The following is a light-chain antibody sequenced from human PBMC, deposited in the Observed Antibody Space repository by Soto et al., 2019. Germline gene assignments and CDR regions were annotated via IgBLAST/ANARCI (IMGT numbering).Light chain of an antibody. J-gene: IGKJ1*01. CDR1: QSVSATY. CDR2: AAS. V-gene: IGKV3-20*01. Sequence: EIVLTQSPGTRSLSPGEIATLSCRATQSVSATYLAWYQQKPGQAPRLLIYAASSRATDIPDRFSGSGSGTDFTLAISRLEPEDFAVYWCQHYGTSTRTFGQGTKVEIK. CDR3: QHYGTSTRT.